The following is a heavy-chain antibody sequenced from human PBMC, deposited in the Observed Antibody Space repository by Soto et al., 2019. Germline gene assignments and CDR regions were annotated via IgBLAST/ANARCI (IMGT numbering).Heavy chain of an antibody. CDR2: IYYSGST. CDR3: ARDHGEYGYYYYGMDV. J-gene: IGHJ6*02. D-gene: IGHD4-17*01. V-gene: IGHV4-59*01. CDR1: GGSISSYY. Sequence: PSETLSLTCTVSGGSISSYYWSWIRQPPGKGLEWIGYIYYSGSTNYNPSLKSRVTISVDTSKNQFSLKLSSVTAADTAVYYCARDHGEYGYYYYGMDVWGQGTTATVSS.